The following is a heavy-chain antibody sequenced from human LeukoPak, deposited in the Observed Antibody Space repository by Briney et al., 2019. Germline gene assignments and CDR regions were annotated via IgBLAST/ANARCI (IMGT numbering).Heavy chain of an antibody. J-gene: IGHJ3*02. CDR3: ARVLIWAAFDI. Sequence: KSSETLSLTCTVSGYSISSGYYWGWIRQPPGKGLEWIGSIYHSGSTYYNPSLKSRVTISVDTSKNQFSLKLNSVTAADTAVYYCARVLIWAAFDIWGQGTMVTVSS. D-gene: IGHD7-27*01. V-gene: IGHV4-38-2*02. CDR2: IYHSGST. CDR1: GYSISSGYY.